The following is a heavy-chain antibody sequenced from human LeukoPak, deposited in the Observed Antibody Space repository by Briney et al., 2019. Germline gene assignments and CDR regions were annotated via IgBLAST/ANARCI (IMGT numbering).Heavy chain of an antibody. V-gene: IGHV3-15*07. CDR3: TTDYGSSISSYYYYGMDV. CDR2: IKSKAYGGTI. CDR1: GFTFSSYA. Sequence: GGSLRLSCAASGFTFSSYAMNWVRQAPGKGLEWVGRIKSKAYGGTIDYAAPVKGRYTISRDDSKNTLYLQMNSLKTEDTAGYYCTTDYGSSISSYYYYGMDVWGQGTTVTVSS. D-gene: IGHD2-21*01. J-gene: IGHJ6*02.